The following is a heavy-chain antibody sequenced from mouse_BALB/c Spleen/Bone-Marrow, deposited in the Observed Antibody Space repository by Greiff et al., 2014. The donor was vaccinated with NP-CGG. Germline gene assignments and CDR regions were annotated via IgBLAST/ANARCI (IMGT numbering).Heavy chain of an antibody. CDR2: INSNGDNT. V-gene: IGHV5-6-2*01. CDR1: GFTFSSYY. J-gene: IGHJ2*01. CDR3: AGSYYGSTFDY. Sequence: EVQVVESGGGLVKLGGSLKLSCAASGFTFSSYYTSWVRQTPEKRLELVAAINSNGDNTYYPDTVKGRFTIARDNAKNTLYLQMSSLKSEDTALYYCAGSYYGSTFDYWGQGTTLTVSS. D-gene: IGHD1-1*01.